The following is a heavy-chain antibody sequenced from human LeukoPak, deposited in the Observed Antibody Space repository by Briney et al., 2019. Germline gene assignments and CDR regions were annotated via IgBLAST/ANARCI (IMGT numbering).Heavy chain of an antibody. Sequence: GESLKISCKGSGYSFTTYWIGWVRQMPGKGLEWMGIIYPGDPETRYSPSFQGQVTISADKSISTAYLQWSSLKASDTAMYYCARRSSAGSMDVWAKGPRSPSP. J-gene: IGHJ6*02. CDR3: ARRSSAGSMDV. V-gene: IGHV5-51*01. CDR2: IYPGDPET. CDR1: GYSFTTYW. D-gene: IGHD6-13*01.